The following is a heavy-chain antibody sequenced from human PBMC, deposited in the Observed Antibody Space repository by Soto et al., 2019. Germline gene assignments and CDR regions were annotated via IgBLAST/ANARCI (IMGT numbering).Heavy chain of an antibody. D-gene: IGHD2-2*01. Sequence: SETLSLTCTVSGGSISSSSYYWGWIRQPPGKGLEWIGSIYYSGSTYYNPSLKSRVTISVDTSKNQFSLKLSSVTAADTAVYYCARGALGYCSSTSCYSAFDYWGQGTLVTVSS. J-gene: IGHJ4*02. CDR3: ARGALGYCSSTSCYSAFDY. V-gene: IGHV4-39*01. CDR2: IYYSGST. CDR1: GGSISSSSYY.